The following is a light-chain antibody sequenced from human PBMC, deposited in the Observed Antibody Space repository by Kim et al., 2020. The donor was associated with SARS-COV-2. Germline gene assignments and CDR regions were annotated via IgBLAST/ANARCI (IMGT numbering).Light chain of an antibody. CDR3: QQYNNWRT. V-gene: IGKV3-15*01. Sequence: EIVMTQSPATLSVSPGERATLSCRASQSVSSNLAWYQQKPGQAPRLLIYGASTRATGCPARFSGSGSGTEFTLTISSLQSEDFAVYYCQQYNNWRTFGGGTKVETK. CDR2: GAS. CDR1: QSVSSN. J-gene: IGKJ4*01.